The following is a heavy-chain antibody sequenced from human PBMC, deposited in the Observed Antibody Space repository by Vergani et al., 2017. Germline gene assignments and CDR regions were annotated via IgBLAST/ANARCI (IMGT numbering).Heavy chain of an antibody. J-gene: IGHJ4*02. CDR3: ARVLQGAAAGTLNXFDY. D-gene: IGHD6-13*01. V-gene: IGHV3-13*04. Sequence: EVQLVESGGGLVQPGGSLRLSCAASGFTFSSYDMHWVRQATGKGLEWVSAIGTAGDTYYPGSVKGRFTISRENAKNSLYLQMNSLRAGDTAVYYCARVLQGAAAGTLNXFDYWGQGTLVTVSS. CDR1: GFTFSSYD. CDR2: IGTAGDT.